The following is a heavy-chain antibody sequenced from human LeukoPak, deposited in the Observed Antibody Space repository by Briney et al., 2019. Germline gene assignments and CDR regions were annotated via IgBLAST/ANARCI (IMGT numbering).Heavy chain of an antibody. CDR2: ISTSGNTI. D-gene: IGHD2-21*01. J-gene: IGHJ6*02. CDR3: ARVRDNYYYYGMDV. V-gene: IGHV3-48*03. CDR1: GFTFRSYE. Sequence: QPGGSLRLSCAASGFTFRSYEMNWVRQAPGKGLEWVSSISTSGNTIYYADSVKGRFTISRDNAKNSLYLQTNSLRDEDTAVYYCARVRDNYYYYGMDVWGQGTTVTVSS.